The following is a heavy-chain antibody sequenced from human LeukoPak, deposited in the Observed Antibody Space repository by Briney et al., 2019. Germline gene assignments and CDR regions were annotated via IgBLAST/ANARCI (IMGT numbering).Heavy chain of an antibody. V-gene: IGHV1-8*01. CDR2: MNPNSGNT. CDR3: VRDSSVRVGDY. CDR1: GYTFTSYD. Sequence: GASVKVSCKASGYTFTSYDINWVRQATGQGLEWMGWMNPNSGNTGYAQKFQGRVTMTRDTSISTAYMEVSRLRFDDTAVYHCVRDSSVRVGDYWGQGTLVTVSS. D-gene: IGHD3-10*01. J-gene: IGHJ4*02.